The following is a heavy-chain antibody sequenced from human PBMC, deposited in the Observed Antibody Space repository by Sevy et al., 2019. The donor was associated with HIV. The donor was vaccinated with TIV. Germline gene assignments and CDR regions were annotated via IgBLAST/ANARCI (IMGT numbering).Heavy chain of an antibody. CDR3: AKDLGSGYDFSFLDY. CDR1: GFTFSSYA. CDR2: ISGSGGST. J-gene: IGHJ4*02. D-gene: IGHD5-12*01. Sequence: GGSLRLSCAASGFTFSSYAMSWVRQAPGKGLEWVSAISGSGGSTYYADSVKGRFTICRDNSKNTLYLQMNSLRAEDTAVYYCAKDLGSGYDFSFLDYWGQGTLVTVSS. V-gene: IGHV3-23*01.